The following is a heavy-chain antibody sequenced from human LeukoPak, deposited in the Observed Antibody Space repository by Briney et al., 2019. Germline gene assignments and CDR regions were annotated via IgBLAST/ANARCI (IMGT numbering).Heavy chain of an antibody. J-gene: IGHJ4*02. CDR1: GFTFDGYA. CDR3: AKDSYYYGSGRTFDY. CDR2: ISWNSGSI. Sequence: GGSLRLSCAASGFTFDGYAMHWVRQAPGKGLEWVSGISWNSGSIDYADSVKGRFTISRDNAKNSLYLQMNSLRAEDTALYYCAKDSYYYGSGRTFDYWGQGTLVTVSS. V-gene: IGHV3-9*01. D-gene: IGHD3-10*01.